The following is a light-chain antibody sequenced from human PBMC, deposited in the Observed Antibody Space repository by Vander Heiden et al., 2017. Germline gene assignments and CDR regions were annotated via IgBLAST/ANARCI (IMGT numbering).Light chain of an antibody. CDR3: AAWDDSLNGLNWV. Sequence: QSVLTQPPSASGTPVQRVTISCSGSRSNIGSNSVNWYQQLPGTAPRLLSYSKKQRPSGVPDRFSGAKSGTSASLAISGLQSEDEADYYCAAWDDSLNGLNWVFGGGTKLTVL. CDR1: RSNIGSNS. CDR2: SKK. J-gene: IGLJ3*02. V-gene: IGLV1-44*01.